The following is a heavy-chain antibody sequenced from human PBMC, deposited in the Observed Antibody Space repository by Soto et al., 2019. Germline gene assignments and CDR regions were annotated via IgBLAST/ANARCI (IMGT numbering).Heavy chain of an antibody. D-gene: IGHD3-10*01. V-gene: IGHV3-23*01. CDR3: RRGTTESYPGSRIFEF. J-gene: IGHJ4*02. Sequence: GGSLRLSCVASGLTFGSRAMSWVRQAPGEGLQWVATITDNGGDAKYADSVRGRFVISRDNSKKTLYLQMTSLTDEDAAMYFFRRGTTESYPGSRIFEFWGRGTLLTVSS. CDR2: ITDNGGDA. CDR1: GLTFGSRA.